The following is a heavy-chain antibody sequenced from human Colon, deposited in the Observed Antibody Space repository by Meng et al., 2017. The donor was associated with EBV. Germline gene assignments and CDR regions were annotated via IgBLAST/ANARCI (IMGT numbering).Heavy chain of an antibody. CDR2: INYSGNT. Sequence: QVQLQQWGAGLVKPSETLSISCAVYGVSFRGYYWTWIRQPPGKGLERVAEINYSGNTNYSPSLKSRVTISIDTYKNQFSLKLSSVTAADTAIYYCARRLAALDYWGQGTLVTVSS. CDR3: ARRLAALDY. CDR1: GVSFRGYY. J-gene: IGHJ4*02. D-gene: IGHD6-19*01. V-gene: IGHV4-34*01.